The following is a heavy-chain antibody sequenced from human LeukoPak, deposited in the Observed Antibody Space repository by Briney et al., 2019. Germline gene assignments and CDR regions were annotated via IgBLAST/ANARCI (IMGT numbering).Heavy chain of an antibody. J-gene: IGHJ4*02. D-gene: IGHD3-3*01. Sequence: PGGSLRLSCAASGFTFSDYYMTWIRQAPGRGLQWVSYISSSGSTISYADSVKGRFTISRDNAKNALYLQMNSLRVEDTAVYYCARVHNDSWRGYYTAFDYYGQGTLVNASS. V-gene: IGHV3-11*01. CDR2: ISSSGSTI. CDR1: GFTFSDYY. CDR3: ARVHNDSWRGYYTAFDY.